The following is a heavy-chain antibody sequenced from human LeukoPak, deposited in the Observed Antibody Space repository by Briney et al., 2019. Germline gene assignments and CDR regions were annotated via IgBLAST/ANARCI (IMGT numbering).Heavy chain of an antibody. CDR1: GGSISSYY. V-gene: IGHV4-59*12. J-gene: IGHJ5*02. CDR2: IYYSGST. CDR3: AREAAAGTKGHWFDP. D-gene: IGHD6-13*01. Sequence: SETLSLTCTVSGGSISSYYWSWIRQLPGKGLEWIGYIYYSGSTNYNPSLKSRVTISVDTSKNQFSLKLSSVTAADTAVYYCAREAAAGTKGHWFDPWGQGTLVTVSS.